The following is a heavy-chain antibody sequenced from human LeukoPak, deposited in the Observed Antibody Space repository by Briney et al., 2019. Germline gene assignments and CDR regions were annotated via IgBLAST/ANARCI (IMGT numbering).Heavy chain of an antibody. Sequence: QSGGSLRPSCAASGLTFSSYAMSWVRQSPGKGLEWVSAISGSGGSTYYEDSVKGWFTISRDNSKNTLYLQMNSLRAEDTAVYYCAKGPPHSVPDDYWGQGTLVTVSS. CDR2: ISGSGGST. J-gene: IGHJ4*02. CDR3: AKGPPHSVPDDY. CDR1: GLTFSSYA. V-gene: IGHV3-23*01.